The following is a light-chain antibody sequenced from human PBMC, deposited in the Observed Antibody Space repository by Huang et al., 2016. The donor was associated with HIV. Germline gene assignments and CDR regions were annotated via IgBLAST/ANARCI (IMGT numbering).Light chain of an antibody. Sequence: DIVMTQTPLSLSVTPGQPASISCKSSQSLLHSDGETYLYWYLHKPGQSPQLLIYEVSNRCSGVPDRFSGSGSGTDFTRRISRVEAEDVGVYYCMQRTQRPLTFGGGTKVEIK. CDR2: EVS. CDR3: MQRTQRPLT. CDR1: QSLLHSDGETY. J-gene: IGKJ4*01. V-gene: IGKV2D-29*02.